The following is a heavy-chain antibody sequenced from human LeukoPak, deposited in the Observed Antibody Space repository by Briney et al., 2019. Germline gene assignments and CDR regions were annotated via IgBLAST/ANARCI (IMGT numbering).Heavy chain of an antibody. CDR3: AKELPPSAAFDV. J-gene: IGHJ3*01. Sequence: PSETLSLTCTVSGGSISSYYWSWIRQPPGKGLEWIGYIYYSGSTNYNPSLKSRVTISVDTSKNQFSLKISSVTAADTAMYYCAKELPPSAAFDVWGQGTMVTVSS. V-gene: IGHV4-59*08. CDR1: GGSISSYY. D-gene: IGHD1-26*01. CDR2: IYYSGST.